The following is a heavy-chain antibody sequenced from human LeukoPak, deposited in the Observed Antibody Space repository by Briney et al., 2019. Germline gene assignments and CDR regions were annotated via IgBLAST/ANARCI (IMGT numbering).Heavy chain of an antibody. Sequence: SETLSLTCTVSGGSISSITYYWGWLRPPPGKGLEWIGEINHSGSTNYNPSLKSRVTISVDTSKNQFSLKLSSVTAADTAAYYCARLHRHYYYYYYMDVWDKGTTVTVSS. D-gene: IGHD1-14*01. CDR2: INHSGST. CDR3: ARLHRHYYYYYYMDV. V-gene: IGHV4-39*07. J-gene: IGHJ6*03. CDR1: GGSISSITYY.